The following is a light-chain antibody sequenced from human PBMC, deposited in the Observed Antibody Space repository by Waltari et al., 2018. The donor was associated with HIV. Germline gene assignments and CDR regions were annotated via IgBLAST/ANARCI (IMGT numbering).Light chain of an antibody. J-gene: IGLJ2*01. V-gene: IGLV2-8*01. CDR2: DVI. CDR1: SSDVGGYNY. Sequence: QSALTQPPSASGSPGQSVTLSCTGTSSDVGGYNYVSWHQQHPGKAPKLMIYDVIRRPSGFPDRFAGSKSGNTASLTVSGLRPEDEADYYCSSHAGSKVVFGGGTRLTVL. CDR3: SSHAGSKVV.